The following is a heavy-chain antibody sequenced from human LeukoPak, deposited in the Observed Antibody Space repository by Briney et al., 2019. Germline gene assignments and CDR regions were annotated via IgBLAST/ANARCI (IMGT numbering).Heavy chain of an antibody. CDR3: AKDGVPSRYFGRNYFDY. D-gene: IGHD2-8*01. J-gene: IGHJ4*02. Sequence: GGTLRLSCAAAGFTFTNYGMSWVRQTPGKGLEWVSRVSASGGRTYYADSVKGRFTISRDNSKNTVSLQMNNLRADDTAVYYCAKDGVPSRYFGRNYFDYWGQGTLVTVSS. CDR1: GFTFTNYG. V-gene: IGHV3-23*01. CDR2: VSASGGRT.